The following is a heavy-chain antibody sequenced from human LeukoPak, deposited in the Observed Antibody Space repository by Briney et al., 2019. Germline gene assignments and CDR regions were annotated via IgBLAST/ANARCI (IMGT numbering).Heavy chain of an antibody. J-gene: IGHJ4*02. V-gene: IGHV4-4*07. Sequence: SETLSLTCTVSGGSISSYYWSWIRQPAGKGLEWIGRIYTSGSTNYNPSLKSRVTISVDTSKNQFSLKLSSVTAADTAVYYCASYKDYYDSSGYLDYWGQGTLVTVSS. CDR1: GGSISSYY. D-gene: IGHD3-22*01. CDR2: IYTSGST. CDR3: ASYKDYYDSSGYLDY.